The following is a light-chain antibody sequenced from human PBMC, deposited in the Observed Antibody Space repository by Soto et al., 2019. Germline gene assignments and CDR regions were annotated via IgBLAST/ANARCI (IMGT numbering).Light chain of an antibody. Sequence: QSALTQPRSVSGSPGQSVTISCTGTSSDVGGYNYVSWYQQHPGNAPKLMIYDVSKRPSGVPDRFSGSKSANTASLTISGLQAEDEADYYCCSYAGTYTVVFGGGTQLTVL. CDR2: DVS. V-gene: IGLV2-11*01. CDR3: CSYAGTYTVV. J-gene: IGLJ2*01. CDR1: SSDVGGYNY.